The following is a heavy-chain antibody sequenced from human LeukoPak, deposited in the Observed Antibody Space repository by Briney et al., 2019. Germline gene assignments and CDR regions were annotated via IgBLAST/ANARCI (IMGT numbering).Heavy chain of an antibody. Sequence: VKVSRKASGHSFTGYFMHWVRQAPGHGLEWMGWINPNSGGTNCAQKFQGRVTMTRDTSITTAYVELRRLRSDDTAVYYCARHYDLLTGSLWGQGTLVTVSS. CDR3: ARHYDLLTGSL. J-gene: IGHJ4*02. V-gene: IGHV1-2*02. CDR1: GHSFTGYF. CDR2: INPNSGGT. D-gene: IGHD3-9*01.